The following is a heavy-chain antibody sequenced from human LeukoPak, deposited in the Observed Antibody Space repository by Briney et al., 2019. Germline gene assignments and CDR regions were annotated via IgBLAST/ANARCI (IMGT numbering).Heavy chain of an antibody. J-gene: IGHJ4*02. Sequence: ASVKVSCKASGYTFTGYYMHWVRRAPGQGLEWMGWINPNSGGTNYAQKFQGRVTMTRDTSISTAYMELSRLRSDDTAVYYCARDRTTSRYCSGGSCYSAWTDFDYWGQGTLVTVSS. CDR2: INPNSGGT. CDR1: GYTFTGYY. CDR3: ARDRTTSRYCSGGSCYSAWTDFDY. D-gene: IGHD2-15*01. V-gene: IGHV1-2*02.